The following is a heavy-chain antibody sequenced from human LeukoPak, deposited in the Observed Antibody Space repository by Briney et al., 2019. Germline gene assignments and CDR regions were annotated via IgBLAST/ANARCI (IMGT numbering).Heavy chain of an antibody. CDR3: ARVGTFSFDY. D-gene: IGHD1-1*01. Sequence: ASVKVSCKASGYTFTGYYLHWVRQAPGQGLEWMGWINPYTGGTNYAQNFQSRVTMTRDTSINTAYMQLSRLRSDDTAVYYCARVGTFSFDYWGQGTLVTVSS. J-gene: IGHJ4*02. CDR1: GYTFTGYY. V-gene: IGHV1-2*02. CDR2: INPYTGGT.